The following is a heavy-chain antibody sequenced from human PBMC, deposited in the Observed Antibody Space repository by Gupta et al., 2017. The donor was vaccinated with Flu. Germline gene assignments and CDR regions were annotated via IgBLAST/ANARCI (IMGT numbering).Heavy chain of an antibody. Sequence: VPQAPGQGLEWMGGIIPIIGTSKYAQKLQDRVTITADRYATTVYMQVSSLRSEDTAVYYCARDLRGTNYGMDVWGQGTTVTVSS. V-gene: IGHV1-69*06. CDR2: IIPIIGTS. CDR3: ARDLRGTNYGMDV. D-gene: IGHD3-10*01. J-gene: IGHJ6*02.